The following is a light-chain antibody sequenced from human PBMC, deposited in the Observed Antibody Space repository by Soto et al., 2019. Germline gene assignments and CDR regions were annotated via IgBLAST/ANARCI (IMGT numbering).Light chain of an antibody. CDR3: QHSYSTPLT. Sequence: DIQMTQSPSSLSASVGDGVTITFRASQPISTYLNWFRQKSGKVPELLIHAASSLARGVPSRFSGSESGTDFTLTINSLQPEDFATYYCQHSYSTPLTFGQGTRLEIK. CDR1: QPISTY. CDR2: AAS. V-gene: IGKV1-39*01. J-gene: IGKJ5*01.